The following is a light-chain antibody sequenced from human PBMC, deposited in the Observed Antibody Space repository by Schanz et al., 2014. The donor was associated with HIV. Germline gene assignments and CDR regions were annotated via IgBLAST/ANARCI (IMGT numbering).Light chain of an antibody. V-gene: IGLV2-8*01. CDR2: EVT. Sequence: QSVLTQPPSASGSPGQSVTISCTGTSSDVGGYNFVSWFQQHPGKAPKLMIYEVTKRPSGVPARFSGSKSGNTASLTVSAVQPEDEADYYCSSYGGFNNFVVFGGGTKVTVL. CDR1: SSDVGGYNF. J-gene: IGLJ2*01. CDR3: SSYGGFNNFVV.